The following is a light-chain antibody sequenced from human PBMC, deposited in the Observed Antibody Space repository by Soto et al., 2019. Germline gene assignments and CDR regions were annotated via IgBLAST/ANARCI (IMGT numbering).Light chain of an antibody. V-gene: IGKV3-20*01. CDR2: GAS. CDR3: QRFSRSPPAWT. J-gene: IGKJ1*01. Sequence: ETVLTQSPGTLSLSPGERATLSCRASQSVSSNYLAWYQQKPGQAPRLLIYGASTRATGIPDRFSGSGSGTDFTLTISRLEPEDFAVYYCQRFSRSPPAWTFGQGTKVEIK. CDR1: QSVSSNY.